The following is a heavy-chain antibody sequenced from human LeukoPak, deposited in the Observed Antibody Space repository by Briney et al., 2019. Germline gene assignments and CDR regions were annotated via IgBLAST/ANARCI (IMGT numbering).Heavy chain of an antibody. V-gene: IGHV3-13*04. CDR3: ARVYSSSWQNFDY. CDR2: IGTAGDT. J-gene: IGHJ4*02. D-gene: IGHD6-13*01. Sequence: GGSLRLSCAASGFTFSSYDMHWVRQATGKGLEWVSAIGTAGDTYYPGSVKGRFTISRENAKNSLYLQMNSLRAGDTAVYYCARVYSSSWQNFDYWGQGTLVTVSS. CDR1: GFTFSSYD.